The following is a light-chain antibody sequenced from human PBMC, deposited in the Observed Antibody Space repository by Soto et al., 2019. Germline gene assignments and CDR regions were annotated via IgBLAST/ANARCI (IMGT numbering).Light chain of an antibody. V-gene: IGKV3-11*01. J-gene: IGKJ4*01. CDR3: QQRSNWPLT. CDR2: DAS. Sequence: EIVLTQSPATLSFCPGEWATVSSRASQSVSSYLAWYQQKPGQAPRLLIYDASNRATGIPARFSGSGSGTDFTLTISSLEPEDFAVYYCQQRSNWPLTFGGGTKVDIK. CDR1: QSVSSY.